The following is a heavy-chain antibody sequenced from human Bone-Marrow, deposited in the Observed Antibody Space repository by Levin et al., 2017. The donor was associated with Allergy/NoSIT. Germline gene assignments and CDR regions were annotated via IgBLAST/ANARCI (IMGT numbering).Heavy chain of an antibody. D-gene: IGHD6-13*01. J-gene: IGHJ1*01. V-gene: IGHV1-69*01. CDR3: ARPAAGTRGEYFHH. CDR1: GGTFSDYA. CDR2: IIPLFSTT. Sequence: KISCKASGGTFSDYALTWVRQAPGQGLEWMGGIIPLFSTTNYAQKFQGRVTITADESTSTTYMELTSLRSEDTAVYYCARPAAGTRGEYFHHWGQGTLVTVSS.